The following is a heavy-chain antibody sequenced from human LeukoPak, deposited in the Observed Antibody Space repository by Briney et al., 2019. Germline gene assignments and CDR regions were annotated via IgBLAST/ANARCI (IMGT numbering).Heavy chain of an antibody. V-gene: IGHV4-59*01. CDR2: IYYSGST. J-gene: IGHJ5*02. Sequence: SETLSLTCTVSGGSISSYYWSWIRQPPGKGLEWIGYIYYSGSTNYNPSLKSRVTISVDTSKNQFSLKLSSVTAAGTAVYYCARAPLLTMVRGVITWFDPWGQGTLVTVSS. CDR1: GGSISSYY. CDR3: ARAPLLTMVRGVITWFDP. D-gene: IGHD3-10*01.